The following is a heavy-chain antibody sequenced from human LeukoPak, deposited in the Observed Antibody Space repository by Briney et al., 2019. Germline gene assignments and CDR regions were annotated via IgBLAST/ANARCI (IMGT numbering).Heavy chain of an antibody. V-gene: IGHV5-51*01. J-gene: IGHJ3*02. CDR1: GSSFTSYW. Sequence: GESLKISCVGSGSSFTSYWIGWVRQMPGKGLEWMGIIYPGDSDTRYSPSFQGQVTISADKSIGTAYLQWSSLKASDTAMYYCATGYVSGRGAFDIWGQGTMVTVSS. CDR2: IYPGDSDT. D-gene: IGHD6-19*01. CDR3: ATGYVSGRGAFDI.